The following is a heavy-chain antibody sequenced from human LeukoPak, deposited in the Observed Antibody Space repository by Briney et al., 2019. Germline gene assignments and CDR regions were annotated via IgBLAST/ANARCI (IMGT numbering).Heavy chain of an antibody. CDR3: ARRTTYYYGSGNNWFDP. V-gene: IGHV4-39*01. CDR2: IYYSGST. CDR1: GGSISSSSYY. D-gene: IGHD3-10*01. J-gene: IGHJ5*02. Sequence: SETLSLTCTVSGGSISSSSYYWGWIRQPPGKGLEWIGSIYYSGSTYYNPSLKSRVTITVDTSKNQFSLKLSSVTAADTAVYYCARRTTYYYGSGNNWFDPWGRGTLVTVSS.